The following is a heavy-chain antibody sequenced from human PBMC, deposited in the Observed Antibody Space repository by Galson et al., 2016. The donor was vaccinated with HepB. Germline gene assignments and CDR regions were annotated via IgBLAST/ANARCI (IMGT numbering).Heavy chain of an antibody. J-gene: IGHJ6*03. Sequence: SLRLSCAASGFSVSNNDASWVRQAPGKGLEWVSVSYSGGRTCYADSVKGRFTISRDNSRNTLYLQMSSLRAEDTAVYYCVRSSGSGSFANGNYMDVWGKGTTVTVSS. D-gene: IGHD3-10*01. CDR1: GFSVSNND. V-gene: IGHV3-53*01. CDR2: SYSGGRT. CDR3: VRSSGSGSFANGNYMDV.